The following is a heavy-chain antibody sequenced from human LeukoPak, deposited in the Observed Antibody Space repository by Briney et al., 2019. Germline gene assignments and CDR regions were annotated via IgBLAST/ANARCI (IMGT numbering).Heavy chain of an antibody. V-gene: IGHV4-38-2*02. CDR3: ATTAFGEFPLD. D-gene: IGHD3-10*01. CDR2: IYHSGST. CDR1: GYSISSGYY. Sequence: KASETLSLTCTVSGYSISSGYYWGWIRQPPGKGLEWIGSIYHSGSTYYNPSLKSRVTISVDTSKNQFSLKLSSVTAADTAVYYCATTAFGEFPLDWGQGTLVTVSS. J-gene: IGHJ4*02.